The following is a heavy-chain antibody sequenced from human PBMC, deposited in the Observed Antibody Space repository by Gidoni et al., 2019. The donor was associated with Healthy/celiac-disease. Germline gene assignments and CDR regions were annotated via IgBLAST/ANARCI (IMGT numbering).Heavy chain of an antibody. V-gene: IGHV1-69*01. CDR3: ARSQQTGYSSSPFDFFSRYGMDV. CDR1: GGTFSSYA. J-gene: IGHJ6*02. Sequence: GAEVKKPGSSVKVSCKASGGTFSSYAISWVRQAPGQGLEWMGGIIPIFGTANYAQKFQGRVTITADESTSTAYMELSSLRSEDTAVYYCARSQQTGYSSSPFDFFSRYGMDVWGQGTTVTVSS. CDR2: IIPIFGTA. D-gene: IGHD6-13*01.